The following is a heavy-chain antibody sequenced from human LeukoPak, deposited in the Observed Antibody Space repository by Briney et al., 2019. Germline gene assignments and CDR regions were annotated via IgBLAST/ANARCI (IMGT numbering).Heavy chain of an antibody. J-gene: IGHJ4*02. CDR1: GFTFSSSE. V-gene: IGHV3-48*03. CDR2: ITSSGSAI. CDR3: AKQRGTAMVRPFDY. D-gene: IGHD5-18*01. Sequence: AGGSLRLSCAASGFTFSSSEMNWVRQAPGKGLEWVSYITSSGSAIYYADSVKGRFTISRDNAKNSLFLQMNSLRAEDTAIYYCAKQRGTAMVRPFDYWGQGTLVTVSS.